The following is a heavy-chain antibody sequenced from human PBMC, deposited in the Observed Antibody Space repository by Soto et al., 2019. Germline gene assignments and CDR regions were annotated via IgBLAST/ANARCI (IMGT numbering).Heavy chain of an antibody. CDR3: AKDPSPFPVGDYYYYGMDV. CDR1: GFTFSSYA. J-gene: IGHJ6*02. D-gene: IGHD3-16*01. CDR2: ISGSGGST. Sequence: GGSLRLSCAASGFTFSSYAMSWVRQAPGKGLEWVSAISGSGGSTYYADSVKGRFTISRDNSKNTLYLQMNSLRAEDTAVYYCAKDPSPFPVGDYYYYGMDVWGQGTTVTVSS. V-gene: IGHV3-23*01.